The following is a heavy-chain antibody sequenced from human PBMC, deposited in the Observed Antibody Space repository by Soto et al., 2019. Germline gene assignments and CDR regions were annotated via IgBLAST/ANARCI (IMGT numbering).Heavy chain of an antibody. CDR2: ISSTTNYI. V-gene: IGHV3-21*01. CDR1: GFTFTRYS. J-gene: IGHJ4*02. CDR3: ARESEDLTSNFDY. Sequence: GGSLRLSCAATGFTFTRYSMNWVRQAPGKGLEWVSSISSTTNYIYYSDSMKGRFTVSRDNAKNSVYLEMNSLSAEDTAVYYCARESEDLTSNFDYWGQGTLVTVSS.